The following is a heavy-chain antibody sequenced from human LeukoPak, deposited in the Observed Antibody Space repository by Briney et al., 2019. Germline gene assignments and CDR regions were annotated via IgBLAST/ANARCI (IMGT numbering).Heavy chain of an antibody. CDR3: VRGVGGEYFYFDR. D-gene: IGHD1-26*01. CDR2: VNHSGST. V-gene: IGHV4-34*10. CDR1: GGSFSGYY. J-gene: IGHJ4*02. Sequence: SETLSLTCAVYGGSFSGYYWSWIRQPPGKGLEWIGDVNHSGSTNYNPSLKSRLALSVDTSNNQFSLRLRSVTAADTAVYYCVRGVGGEYFYFDRWGQGALVTVSA.